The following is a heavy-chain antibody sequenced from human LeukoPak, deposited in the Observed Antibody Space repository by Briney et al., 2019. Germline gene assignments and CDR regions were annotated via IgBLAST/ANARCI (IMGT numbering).Heavy chain of an antibody. V-gene: IGHV3-23*01. D-gene: IGHD3-10*01. Sequence: GGTLRLSCAASGFTFSSYGMSWVRQAPGKGLEWVSAISGSGGSTYCADSVKGRFTISRDNSKNTLYLQMNSLRAEDTAVYYCAKREVDYYGSGSYLPGFDYWGQGTLVTVSS. CDR1: GFTFSSYG. J-gene: IGHJ4*02. CDR2: ISGSGGST. CDR3: AKREVDYYGSGSYLPGFDY.